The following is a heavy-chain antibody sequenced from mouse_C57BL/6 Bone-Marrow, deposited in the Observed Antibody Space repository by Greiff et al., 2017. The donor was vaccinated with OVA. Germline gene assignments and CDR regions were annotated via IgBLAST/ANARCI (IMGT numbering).Heavy chain of an antibody. CDR2: IDPETGGT. Sequence: VQLQESGAELVRPGASVTLSCKASGYTFTDYEMHWVKQTPVHGLEWIGAIDPETGGTAYNQKFKGKAILTADKSSSTAYMELRSLTSEDSAVYYCTRGGLRPGFDYWGQGTTLTVSS. J-gene: IGHJ2*01. D-gene: IGHD2-4*01. V-gene: IGHV1-15*01. CDR1: GYTFTDYE. CDR3: TRGGLRPGFDY.